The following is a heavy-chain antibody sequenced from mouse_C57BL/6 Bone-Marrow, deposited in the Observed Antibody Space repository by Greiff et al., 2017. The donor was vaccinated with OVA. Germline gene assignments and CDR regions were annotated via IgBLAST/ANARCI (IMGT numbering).Heavy chain of an antibody. Sequence: QVQLQQSGAELVRPGTSVKVSCKASGYAFTNYLIEWVKQRPGQGLAWIGVINPGSGGTNYNEKFKGKATLTADKSSSTAYMQLSSLTSEDSAVYFCRIRRHHYYAMDYWGQGTSVTVSS. CDR3: RIRRHHYYAMDY. J-gene: IGHJ4*01. V-gene: IGHV1-54*01. D-gene: IGHD2-12*01. CDR1: GYAFTNYL. CDR2: INPGSGGT.